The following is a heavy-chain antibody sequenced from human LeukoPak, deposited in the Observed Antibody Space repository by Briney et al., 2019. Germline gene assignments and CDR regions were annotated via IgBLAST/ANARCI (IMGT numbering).Heavy chain of an antibody. CDR1: GGSFSGYY. D-gene: IGHD6-19*01. CDR3: ARRYGSGWYPWYNWFDP. CDR2: INHSGST. J-gene: IGHJ5*02. V-gene: IGHV4-34*01. Sequence: SETLSLTCAVYGGSFSGYYWSWIRQPPGKGLEWIGEINHSGSTNYNPSLKSRVTISVDTSKNQFSLKLSSVTAADTAAYYCARRYGSGWYPWYNWFDPWGQGTLVTVSS.